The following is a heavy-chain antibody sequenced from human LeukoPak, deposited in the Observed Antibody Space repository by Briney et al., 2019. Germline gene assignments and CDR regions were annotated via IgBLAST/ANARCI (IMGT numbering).Heavy chain of an antibody. CDR3: ARRRRGYSGYLDY. J-gene: IGHJ4*02. D-gene: IGHD5-12*01. V-gene: IGHV4-30-4*01. CDR2: IYYSGST. Sequence: SETLSLTCTVSGVSISSGDYYWSWIRQPPGKGLEWIGYIYYSGSTYYNPSLKSRVTISVDTSKNQFSLKLSSVTAADTAVYYCARRRRGYSGYLDYWGQGTLVTVSS. CDR1: GVSISSGDYY.